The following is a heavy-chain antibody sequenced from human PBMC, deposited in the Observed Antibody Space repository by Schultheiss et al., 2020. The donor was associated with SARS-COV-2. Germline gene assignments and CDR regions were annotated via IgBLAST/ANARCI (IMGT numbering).Heavy chain of an antibody. CDR3: ARVSSSWSTDY. V-gene: IGHV3-30*04. Sequence: GGSLRLSCAASGFTFSSYAMHWVRQAPGKGLEWVAVISYDGSNKYYADSVKGRFTISRDNSKNTLYLQMNSLRAEDTAVYYCARVSSSWSTDYWGQGTLVTVSS. CDR2: ISYDGSNK. CDR1: GFTFSSYA. J-gene: IGHJ4*02. D-gene: IGHD6-13*01.